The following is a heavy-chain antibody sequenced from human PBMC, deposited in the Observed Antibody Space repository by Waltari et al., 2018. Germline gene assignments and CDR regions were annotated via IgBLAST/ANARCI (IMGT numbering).Heavy chain of an antibody. CDR2: ISGRGGST. CDR3: AKGSITGTTIDY. J-gene: IGHJ4*02. D-gene: IGHD1-7*01. Sequence: EVQLLESGGGLVQPGGSLRLSCAASGFTFSSYAMSWVRQAPGKGLEGVSAISGRGGSTYYADSVKGRFTISRDNSKNTLYLQMNSLRAEDTAVYYCAKGSITGTTIDYWGQGTLVIVSS. CDR1: GFTFSSYA. V-gene: IGHV3-23*01.